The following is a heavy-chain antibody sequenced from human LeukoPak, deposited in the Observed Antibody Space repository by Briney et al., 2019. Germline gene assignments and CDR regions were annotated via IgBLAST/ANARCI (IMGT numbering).Heavy chain of an antibody. J-gene: IGHJ4*02. CDR1: GGTFSSYA. V-gene: IGHV1-69*13. CDR2: IIPIFGTA. Sequence: SVKVSCKASGGTFSSYAISWVRQAPGQGLEWRGGIIPIFGTANYAQKFQSRVTITADESTSTAYMELSSLRSEDTAVYYCARGGVLRFLEWLSFDYWGQGTLVTVSS. CDR3: ARGGVLRFLEWLSFDY. D-gene: IGHD3-3*01.